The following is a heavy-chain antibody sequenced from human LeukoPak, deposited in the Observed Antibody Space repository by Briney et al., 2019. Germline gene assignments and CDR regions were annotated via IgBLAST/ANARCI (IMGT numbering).Heavy chain of an antibody. D-gene: IGHD3-9*01. CDR1: GFTFSSHD. V-gene: IGHV3-30*18. J-gene: IGHJ4*02. Sequence: PGESLRLSCAASGFTFSSHDMHWVRQAPGKGLEWVAAISYDGSKQLYADSVKGRFTTSRDNSKNTLNLQMNSLRDEDTAVYYCAKDGARYLLTYYFEYWGQGTLVTVSS. CDR2: ISYDGSKQ. CDR3: AKDGARYLLTYYFEY.